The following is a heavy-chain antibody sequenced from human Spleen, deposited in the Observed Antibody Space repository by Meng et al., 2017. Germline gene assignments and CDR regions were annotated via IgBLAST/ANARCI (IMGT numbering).Heavy chain of an antibody. CDR2: IYSDGTT. D-gene: IGHD3-10*01. CDR3: ARATSSYYGSGISYYYYGMDV. CDR1: GFTVSRDY. J-gene: IGHJ6*02. Sequence: GESLKISCAASGFTVSRDYMSWVRQAPGKGLEWVSVIYSDGTTYYADSVKGRFTISRDNSKNTLYLQMNSLRAEDTAVYYCARATSSYYGSGISYYYYGMDVWGQGTTVTVSS. V-gene: IGHV3-66*02.